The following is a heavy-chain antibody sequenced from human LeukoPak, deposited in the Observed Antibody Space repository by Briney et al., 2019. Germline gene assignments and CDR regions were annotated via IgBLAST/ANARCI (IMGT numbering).Heavy chain of an antibody. CDR1: GFTFSSYS. Sequence: GGSLRLSCAASGFTFSSYSMSWVRQAPGKGLEWVSSISSSSSYIYYADSVKGRFTISRDNAKNSLYLQMNSLRAEDTAVYYCARGGYSSGWLSLYYFDYWGQGTLVTVSS. J-gene: IGHJ4*02. CDR2: ISSSSSYI. CDR3: ARGGYSSGWLSLYYFDY. D-gene: IGHD6-19*01. V-gene: IGHV3-21*01.